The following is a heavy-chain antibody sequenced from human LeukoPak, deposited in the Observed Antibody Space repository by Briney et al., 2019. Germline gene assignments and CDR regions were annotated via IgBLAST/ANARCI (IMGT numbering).Heavy chain of an antibody. V-gene: IGHV3-9*03. CDR2: ISWNSGSI. Sequence: GGSLRLSCAASGFTFDDYAMHWVRQAPGKGLEWVSGISWNSGSIGYADSVKGRFTISRDNAKNSPYLQMNSLRAEDMALYYCAKDIGSSGWYLDYWGQGTLVTVSS. CDR1: GFTFDDYA. D-gene: IGHD6-19*01. J-gene: IGHJ4*02. CDR3: AKDIGSSGWYLDY.